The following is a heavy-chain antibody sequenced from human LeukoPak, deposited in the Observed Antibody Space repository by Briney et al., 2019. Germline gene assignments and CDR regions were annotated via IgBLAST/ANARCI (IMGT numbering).Heavy chain of an antibody. J-gene: IGHJ4*02. CDR2: IYYSGST. V-gene: IGHV4-59*01. CDR1: GGSISSYY. D-gene: IGHD6-6*01. CDR3: ARGVEYSSSSGLGY. Sequence: SETLSLTCTVSGGSISSYYWSWIRQPPGKGLEWIGYIYYSGSTNYNPSLKSRVTISVDTSKNQFSLKLSSVTAADTAVYYCARGVEYSSSSGLGYWGQGTLVTVSS.